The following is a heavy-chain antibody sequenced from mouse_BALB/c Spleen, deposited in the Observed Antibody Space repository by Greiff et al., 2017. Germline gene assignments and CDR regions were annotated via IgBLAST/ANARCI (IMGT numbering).Heavy chain of an antibody. Sequence: EVKLVESGPELVKPGASVKVSCKASGYAFTSYNMYWVKQSHGKSLEWIGYIDPYNGGTSYNQKFKGKATLTVDKSSSTAYMHLNSLTSEDSAVYYCARRLDGAWFAYWGQGTLVTVSA. CDR2: IDPYNGGT. CDR3: ARRLDGAWFAY. D-gene: IGHD2-4*01. V-gene: IGHV1S135*01. CDR1: GYAFTSYN. J-gene: IGHJ3*01.